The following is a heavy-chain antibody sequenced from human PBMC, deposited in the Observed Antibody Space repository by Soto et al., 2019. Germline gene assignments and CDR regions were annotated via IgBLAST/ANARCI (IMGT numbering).Heavy chain of an antibody. Sequence: QVQLQESGPGLVKPSETLSLTCRVSGGSISNHYWSWIRQPPGKGLEWIGYIYYNGNTNYNPSLKSRVTMSVHTSRNQISLKLTTVTAADTAVYYCTRANWYSEYWGQGTLVTVSS. D-gene: IGHD7-27*01. CDR1: GGSISNHY. CDR2: IYYNGNT. J-gene: IGHJ4*02. V-gene: IGHV4-59*11. CDR3: TRANWYSEY.